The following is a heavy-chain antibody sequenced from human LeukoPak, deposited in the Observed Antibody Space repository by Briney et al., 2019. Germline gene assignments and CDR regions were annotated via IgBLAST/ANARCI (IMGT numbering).Heavy chain of an antibody. Sequence: SETLSLTCTVSGGSISSTSYYWGWIRQPPGKGLEWIGSLYYGGNTYYNPSLKSRVSITIDKSKNQFSLKLNSVTAADTAFYFCARGGGFYGSGTTHFDYWGQGAPVTVSS. CDR3: ARGGGFYGSGTTHFDY. D-gene: IGHD3-10*01. J-gene: IGHJ4*02. CDR2: LYYGGNT. CDR1: GGSISSTSYY. V-gene: IGHV4-39*07.